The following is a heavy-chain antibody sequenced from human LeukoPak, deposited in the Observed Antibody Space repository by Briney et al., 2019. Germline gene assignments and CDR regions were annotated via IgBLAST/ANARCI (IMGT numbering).Heavy chain of an antibody. V-gene: IGHV3-7*03. CDR3: ASGRQLGR. Sequence: SGGSLGPSCAASGFSFSTYWMSRVRQAPGKGLEWVANIKQDESEKYYVDSVKGRFTISRDNTKNSLYLQMNSLRVEDTAVYYCASGRQLGRWGQGTLVTVSS. J-gene: IGHJ4*02. CDR1: GFSFSTYW. CDR2: IKQDESEK. D-gene: IGHD6-13*01.